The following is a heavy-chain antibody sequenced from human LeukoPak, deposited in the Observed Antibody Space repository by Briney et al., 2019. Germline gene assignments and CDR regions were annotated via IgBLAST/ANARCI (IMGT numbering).Heavy chain of an antibody. V-gene: IGHV4-59*13. Sequence: SETLSLTCSVSGGSISSYHWSWIRQPPGKGLEWIGYIYYSGGTNYNPSLKSRVSISVDTPKNQFCLKLNSVTAADTAAYYCARGVSGSYVFDSWGQGTLVTVSS. CDR1: GGSISSYH. J-gene: IGHJ4*02. CDR2: IYYSGGT. CDR3: ARGVSGSYVFDS. D-gene: IGHD3-16*01.